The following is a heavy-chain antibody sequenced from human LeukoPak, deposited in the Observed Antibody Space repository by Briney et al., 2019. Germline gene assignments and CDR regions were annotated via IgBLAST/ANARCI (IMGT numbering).Heavy chain of an antibody. D-gene: IGHD5-24*01. Sequence: GGSLRLSCAASGFTFSSYSMNWVRQAPGKGLEWVSSISSSSSYIYYADSVKGRFTISRDNAKNSLYLQMNSLRAEDTAVYYCARARGDGYSWDLDAFDIWGQGTMVTVSS. CDR3: ARARGDGYSWDLDAFDI. CDR1: GFTFSSYS. V-gene: IGHV3-21*01. CDR2: ISSSSSYI. J-gene: IGHJ3*02.